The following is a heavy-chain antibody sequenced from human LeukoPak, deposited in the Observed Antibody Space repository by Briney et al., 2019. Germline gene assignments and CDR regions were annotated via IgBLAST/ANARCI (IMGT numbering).Heavy chain of an antibody. J-gene: IGHJ4*01. V-gene: IGHV4-4*07. D-gene: IGHD4-17*01. CDR3: ARAPGTTFDY. CDR1: GGSISYFY. Sequence: NPSETLSLTCTVSGGSISYFYWSWIRQPAGKGLEWIGRIYTSGSTNYNPSLKSRVTMSVDTSKKQFSLKLTSVTAADTAVYYCARAPGTTFDYWGHGNMVTVSS. CDR2: IYTSGST.